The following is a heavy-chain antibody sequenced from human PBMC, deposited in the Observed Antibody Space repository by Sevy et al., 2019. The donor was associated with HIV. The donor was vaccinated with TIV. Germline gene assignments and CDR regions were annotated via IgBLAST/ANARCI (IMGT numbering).Heavy chain of an antibody. CDR3: ARSGDDSSGFYYWWFDP. V-gene: IGHV3-20*04. Sequence: GGSLRLSCAATGFTFDDYGMSRVRQAPGKGLEWVSGLNWNGGSISYAESVRGRFNISGAKAENSQYLQMNSLRAEDTAFYSCARSGDDSSGFYYWWFDPWGQGTLVTVSS. J-gene: IGHJ5*02. CDR2: LNWNGGSI. D-gene: IGHD3-22*01. CDR1: GFTFDDYG.